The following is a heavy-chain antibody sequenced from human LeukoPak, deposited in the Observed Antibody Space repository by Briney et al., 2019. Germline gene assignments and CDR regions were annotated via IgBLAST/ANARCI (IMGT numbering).Heavy chain of an antibody. V-gene: IGHV3-74*01. CDR1: GFTFSSYW. Sequence: GGFLRLSCAASGFTFSSYWMHWVRQAPGKGLVWVSRIKSDGITTNYADFVRGRFTISRDNAKNTLYLQINSLRAEDTAVYYCARGATYAYYFDFWGQGSLVTVSS. CDR3: ARGATYAYYFDF. J-gene: IGHJ4*02. CDR2: IKSDGITT. D-gene: IGHD1-26*01.